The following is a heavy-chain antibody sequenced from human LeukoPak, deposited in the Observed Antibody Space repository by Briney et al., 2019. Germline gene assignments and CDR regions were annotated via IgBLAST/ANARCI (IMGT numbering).Heavy chain of an antibody. V-gene: IGHV4-59*01. Sequence: SETLSLTCTVSGGSISSYYWSWIRQPPGKGLEWIGYVSYSGSTNYNSTLKSRATISVDTSKNQFSLKLGSVTAADTAVYYCARGYCSGGTCYRTFFDYWGQGTLVTVSS. J-gene: IGHJ4*02. CDR1: GGSISSYY. CDR2: VSYSGST. CDR3: ARGYCSGGTCYRTFFDY. D-gene: IGHD2-15*01.